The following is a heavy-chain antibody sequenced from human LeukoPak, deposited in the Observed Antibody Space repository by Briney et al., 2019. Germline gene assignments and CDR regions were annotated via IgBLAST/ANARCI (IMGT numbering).Heavy chain of an antibody. CDR2: VNPTAGSR. V-gene: IGHV1-46*03. J-gene: IGHJ4*02. CDR1: GHTFTDYY. CDR3: ARDLTE. Sequence: GASVKVSCRASGHTFTDYYLHWVRQAPGQGLQWMGMVNPTAGSRAYAQDFQDRVTMTRDTSTSTVYMELYSLRSEDTAMYYCARDLTEWGQGTLVTVS.